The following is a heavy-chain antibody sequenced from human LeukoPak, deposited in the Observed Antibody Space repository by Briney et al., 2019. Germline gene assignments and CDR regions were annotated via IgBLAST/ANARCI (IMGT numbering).Heavy chain of an antibody. D-gene: IGHD5-12*01. CDR1: GYTFTGFY. CDR3: SAYDPLH. J-gene: IGHJ4*02. V-gene: IGHV1-2*02. Sequence: ASVKVSCKASGYTFTGFYLHWVRQAPGQGLEWMGWINPNTGVTNYAQNFQGRVTMTRDTSITTAYMELTSLTSDDAAVYYCSAYDPLHWGQGTLVTVSS. CDR2: INPNTGVT.